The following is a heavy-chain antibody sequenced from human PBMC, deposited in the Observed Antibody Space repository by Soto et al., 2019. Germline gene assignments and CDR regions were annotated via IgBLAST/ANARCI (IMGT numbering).Heavy chain of an antibody. D-gene: IGHD6-19*01. CDR2: IIPIFGTA. V-gene: IGHV1-69*01. CDR3: AKVRYSSPMGYYYGMDV. CDR1: RVAFSKFI. Sequence: QAQLEQSGGEVKKPGSSVKVSCKASRVAFSKFIVTWVRQAPGLGLEWVGGIIPIFGTANYAQKFQGRVTITADESPSTSYMEVNNLRSEDTAVYYCAKVRYSSPMGYYYGMDVWGQGTTVTVSS. J-gene: IGHJ6*02.